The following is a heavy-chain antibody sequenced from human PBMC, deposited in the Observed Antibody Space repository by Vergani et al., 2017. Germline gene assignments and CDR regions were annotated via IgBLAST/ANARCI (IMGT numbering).Heavy chain of an antibody. CDR2: LTASGYGI. CDR1: GFAFSRYA. D-gene: IGHD5-24*01. V-gene: IGHV3-23*01. CDR3: ARSGWLQRFGAHYFDS. Sequence: EVQLLESGGRLVQPGGSLRLSCVASGFAFSRYAMSWVRQAPGKGLEWVSGLTASGYGISYADSVRGRFTISRDNSKNTLFLQMDSLRAEDTAVYCCARSGWLQRFGAHYFDSWSEGILVGVSS. J-gene: IGHJ4*02.